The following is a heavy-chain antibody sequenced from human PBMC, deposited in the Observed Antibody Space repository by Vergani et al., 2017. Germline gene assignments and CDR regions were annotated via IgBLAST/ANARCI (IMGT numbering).Heavy chain of an antibody. J-gene: IGHJ3*02. CDR3: ARANSPMVDDAFDI. Sequence: QVQLQESGPGLAKPSETLSLTCTVSGGSISSYYWSWIRQPPGKGLEWIGYIYYSGSTNYNPSLKSRVTISVDTSKNQFSLKLSSVTAADTAVYYCARANSPMVDDAFDIWGQGTMVTVSS. D-gene: IGHD2-8*01. CDR1: GGSISSYY. CDR2: IYYSGST. V-gene: IGHV4-59*12.